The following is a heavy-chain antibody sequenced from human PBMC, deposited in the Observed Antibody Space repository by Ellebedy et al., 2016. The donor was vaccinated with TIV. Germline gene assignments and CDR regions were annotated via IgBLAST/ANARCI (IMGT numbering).Heavy chain of an antibody. J-gene: IGHJ4*02. CDR1: GFTFSSYS. CDR2: LSSDGSNE. CDR3: ARGGIVVVITPSY. Sequence: GESLKISCAASGFTFSSYSMHWVRQAPGKGLEWVSALSSDGSNEYYEDSVKGRFTISRDSSKKTLYLQMNSLRAEDTAVYYCARGGIVVVITPSYWGQGTLVTVSS. V-gene: IGHV3-30*03. D-gene: IGHD3-22*01.